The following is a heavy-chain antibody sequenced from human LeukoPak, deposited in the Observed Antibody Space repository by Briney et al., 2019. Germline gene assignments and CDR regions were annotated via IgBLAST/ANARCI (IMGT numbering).Heavy chain of an antibody. V-gene: IGHV3-20*01. J-gene: IGHJ5*02. Sequence: PGGSLRLSCAASGFTFSSYAMSWVRQAPGKGLEWVSGINWNGGSTGYADSVKGRFTISRDNAKNSLYLQMNSLRAEDTALYHCARESGGELPYNWFDPWGQGTLVTVSS. D-gene: IGHD1-26*01. CDR2: INWNGGST. CDR1: GFTFSSYA. CDR3: ARESGGELPYNWFDP.